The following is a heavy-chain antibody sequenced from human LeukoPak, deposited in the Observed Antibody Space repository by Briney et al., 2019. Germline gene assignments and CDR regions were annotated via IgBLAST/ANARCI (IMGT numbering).Heavy chain of an antibody. CDR2: INPGDSDT. V-gene: IGHV5-51*01. J-gene: IGHJ4*02. D-gene: IGHD5-18*01. CDR3: ATTGYSSHWEYY. CDR1: GYSLTSYW. Sequence: GESLKISCKVSGYSLTSYWIGWARQMPGKGLEWIGIINPGDSDTQYSPSSLGQVTISLDKTVTSTTTYLQWNSLEAADTAIYYCATTGYSSHWEYYWGQGTLVTVSS.